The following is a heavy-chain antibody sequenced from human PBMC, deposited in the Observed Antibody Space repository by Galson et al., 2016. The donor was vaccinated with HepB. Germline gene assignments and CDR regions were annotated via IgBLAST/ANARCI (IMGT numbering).Heavy chain of an antibody. J-gene: IGHJ2*01. CDR2: VHYSGSY. D-gene: IGHD4-23*01. Sequence: ETLSLTCTVSGGSISSSSFYWGWIRQPPGKGLEWLGSVHYSGSYYNNPSLRRRLTISVSVDTSKNQFSLKLNSVTAADTAEYYCARQRGTTVDTWYFDLWGRGTLVTVSS. CDR1: GGSISSSSFY. CDR3: ARQRGTTVDTWYFDL. V-gene: IGHV4-39*01.